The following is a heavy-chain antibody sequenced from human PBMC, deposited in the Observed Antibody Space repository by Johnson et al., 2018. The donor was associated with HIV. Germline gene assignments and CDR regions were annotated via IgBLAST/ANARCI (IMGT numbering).Heavy chain of an antibody. CDR1: GFTFSSYS. CDR3: ARALYYYDRGDAFDI. D-gene: IGHD3-22*01. Sequence: QVQLVESGGGVVQPGRSLILSCAASGFTFSSYSMHWVRQAPGKGLEWVAVISYDGSNKYYADSVKGRFTISRDNSKNTLYLQMNSLRAEDTALYYCARALYYYDRGDAFDIWGQGTMGTVSS. J-gene: IGHJ3*02. CDR2: ISYDGSNK. V-gene: IGHV3-30-3*01.